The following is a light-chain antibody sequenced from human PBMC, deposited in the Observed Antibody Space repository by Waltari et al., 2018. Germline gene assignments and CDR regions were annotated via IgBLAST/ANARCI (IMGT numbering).Light chain of an antibody. V-gene: IGLV2-23*01. CDR2: EDN. CDR1: SPDVGTYNL. J-gene: IGLJ3*02. CDR3: CSYAGSWV. Sequence: QSALTQPASVSGSRGQSITISCPGTSPDVGTYNLVSWYQQHPGKAPNLMIYEDNNRPSGVSSRFSGSRSGNTASLTISGLQPEDEADYYCCSYAGSWVFGGWTKLTVL.